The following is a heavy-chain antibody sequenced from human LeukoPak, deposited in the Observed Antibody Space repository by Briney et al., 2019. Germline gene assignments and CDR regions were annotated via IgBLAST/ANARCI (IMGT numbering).Heavy chain of an antibody. CDR3: ARGGGTRGALAFKY. Sequence: PSETLSLTCAVYGGSLRGYYWSCIREPRGKGLEGSGDTNHSGRTNYHPSLKSRVPISVDTSNNQFSLTPSSVTAADTAVYYCARGGGTRGALAFKYWGQGTLVTVFS. CDR2: TNHSGRT. V-gene: IGHV4-34*01. CDR1: GGSLRGYY. D-gene: IGHD1-26*01. J-gene: IGHJ4*02.